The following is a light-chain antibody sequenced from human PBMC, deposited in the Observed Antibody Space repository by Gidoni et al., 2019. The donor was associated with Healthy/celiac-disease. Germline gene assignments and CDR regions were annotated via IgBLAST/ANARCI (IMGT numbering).Light chain of an antibody. CDR3: QQRSNWPPT. CDR2: DAS. J-gene: IGKJ2*01. CDR1: QSVSSY. V-gene: IGKV3-11*01. Sequence: EIVLTQSPATLSLSPGERATRSCRASQSVSSYLAWYQQKPGQAPRLLIYDASNRATGIPARFSGSRSGTDFTRTISSLEPGDFAVYYCQQRSNWPPTFGQGTKLEIK.